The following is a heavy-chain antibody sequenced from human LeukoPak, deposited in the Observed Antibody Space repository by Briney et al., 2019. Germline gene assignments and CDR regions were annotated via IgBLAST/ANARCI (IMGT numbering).Heavy chain of an antibody. CDR2: INHSGST. V-gene: IGHV4-34*01. D-gene: IGHD6-13*01. Sequence: SETLSLTCAVYGGSFSGYYWSWIRQPPGKGLEWIGEINHSGSTNYNPSLKSRVTISVDTSKNQFSLKLSSVTAADTAVYYCARSIAAAHYYYYYMDVWGKGTTVTISS. CDR1: GGSFSGYY. CDR3: ARSIAAAHYYYYYMDV. J-gene: IGHJ6*03.